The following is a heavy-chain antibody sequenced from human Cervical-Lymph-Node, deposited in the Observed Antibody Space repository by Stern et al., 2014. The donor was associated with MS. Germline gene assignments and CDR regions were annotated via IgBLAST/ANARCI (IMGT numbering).Heavy chain of an antibody. J-gene: IGHJ6*02. D-gene: IGHD2/OR15-2a*01. Sequence: VQLVESGGGVVQPGRSLRLSCAASGFTFSSYGMHWVRQAPGKGLEWVAVIWYDGSNKYYAESGKGRFTISRENSKNTLNLQMNSRRAEDTAVYYWARDCKLGYYYYGMDVGGQGPRVTVSS. CDR2: IWYDGSNK. CDR1: GFTFSSYG. CDR3: ARDCKLGYYYYGMDV. V-gene: IGHV3-33*01.